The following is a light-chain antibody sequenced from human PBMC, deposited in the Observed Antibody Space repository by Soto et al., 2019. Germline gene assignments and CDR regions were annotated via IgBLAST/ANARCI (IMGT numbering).Light chain of an antibody. CDR1: SSDVGGYNY. Sequence: QSASTQPPSASGSPGQSVTFSCTGTSSDVGGYNYVSWYQQYPGKAPKLMIYEVYKRHSGVPDRFSGSKSGNTASLTVSGLQPEDEADYYCSAYAGSSTWVFGGGTKLTVL. CDR2: EVY. J-gene: IGLJ2*01. CDR3: SAYAGSSTWV. V-gene: IGLV2-8*01.